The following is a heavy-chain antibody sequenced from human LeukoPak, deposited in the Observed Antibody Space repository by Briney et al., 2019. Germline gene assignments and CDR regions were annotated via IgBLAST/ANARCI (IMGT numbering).Heavy chain of an antibody. D-gene: IGHD3-3*01. V-gene: IGHV3-23*01. CDR1: GFTLSSYS. J-gene: IGHJ4*02. CDR2: MSGSDTGS. CDR3: AKVGLRFLEWLRGYFDY. Sequence: GGSLRLSCVASGFTLSSYSMSWVRQAPGKGLEWVSTMSGSDTGSWYADSVKGRFTISRDTSKTTLYLQMNSLRAEDTAVYYCAKVGLRFLEWLRGYFDYWGQGTLVTVSS.